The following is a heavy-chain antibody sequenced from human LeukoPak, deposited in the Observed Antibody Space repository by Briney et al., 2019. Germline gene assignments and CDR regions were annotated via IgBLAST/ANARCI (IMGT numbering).Heavy chain of an antibody. V-gene: IGHV4-4*07. CDR3: ARDVAGKQLALDT. CDR2: ISTSGGT. J-gene: IGHJ5*02. D-gene: IGHD6-13*01. CDR1: GDSISRSY. Sequence: PSETLSLTCVVSGDSISRSYWNWIRQPAGKGLEWIGRISTSGGTEYGPSLQSRVAMSIHTSSNQFSLRLRSVTAADTAVYYCARDVAGKQLALDTWGQGTLVTVSP.